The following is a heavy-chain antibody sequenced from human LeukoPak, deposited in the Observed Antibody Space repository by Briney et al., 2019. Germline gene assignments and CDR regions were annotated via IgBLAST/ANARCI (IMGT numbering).Heavy chain of an antibody. Sequence: SETLSLTCAVYGGSFSGYYWSWLRQPPGKGLEWIGEINHSGSTNYNPSLKSRVTISVDTSKNQFSLKLSSATAADTAVYYCARGTLHMVRGVIAPYYYMDVWGKGTTVTVSS. D-gene: IGHD3-10*01. J-gene: IGHJ6*03. CDR2: INHSGST. CDR3: ARGTLHMVRGVIAPYYYMDV. CDR1: GGSFSGYY. V-gene: IGHV4-34*01.